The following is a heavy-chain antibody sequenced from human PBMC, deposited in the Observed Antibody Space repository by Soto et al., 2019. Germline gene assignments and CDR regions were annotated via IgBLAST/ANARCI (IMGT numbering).Heavy chain of an antibody. CDR2: ISGSGGST. Sequence: GESLKISCAASGFTFSSYAMSWVRQAPGKGLEWVSAISGSGGSTDYADSVKGRFTISRDNAKDSLYLQLNGLRAEDTAVYYCARLEMEAATPHYWGHGTLVTVSS. V-gene: IGHV3-23*01. D-gene: IGHD2-15*01. J-gene: IGHJ4*01. CDR1: GFTFSSYA. CDR3: ARLEMEAATPHY.